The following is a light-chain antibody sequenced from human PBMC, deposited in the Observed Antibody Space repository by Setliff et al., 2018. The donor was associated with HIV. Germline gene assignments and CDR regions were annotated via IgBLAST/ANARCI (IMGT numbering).Light chain of an antibody. CDR1: SSDVGAYNL. CDR3: SSYTNSNSYV. V-gene: IGLV2-14*02. CDR2: EVN. Sequence: QSALTQPASVSGSPGQSITISCTGTSSDVGAYNLVSWYQQPPGKAPKIMIYEVNKRPSGVSNRFSGSKSGNTASLTISWLQAEDEADYYCSSYTNSNSYVFGTGTKVTVL. J-gene: IGLJ1*01.